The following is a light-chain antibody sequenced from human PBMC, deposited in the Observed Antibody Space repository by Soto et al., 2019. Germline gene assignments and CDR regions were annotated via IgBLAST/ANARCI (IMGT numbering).Light chain of an antibody. CDR2: SDT. J-gene: IGLJ2*01. Sequence: QSVLTQPPSVSGAPGQRVTISCTGNTSNIGAGYDVHWYQQLPGAAPKVLIQSDTKRPSGVPDRFSGSKSGTSASLAITGLQAEDEADYYCQSYDRSLSGSVFGGGTKVTVL. V-gene: IGLV1-40*01. CDR1: TSNIGAGYD. CDR3: QSYDRSLSGSV.